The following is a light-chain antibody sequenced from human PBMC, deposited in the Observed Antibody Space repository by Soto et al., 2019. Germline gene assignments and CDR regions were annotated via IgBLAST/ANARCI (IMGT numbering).Light chain of an antibody. V-gene: IGKV1-5*03. J-gene: IGKJ1*01. Sequence: DIQMTQSPSTLSASVGDRVTITCRDSQSISSYLAWYKQKPGKAPKLLIYKASNLESGVPSRFSGSVSGTEVTLTISSVQPDDFAADYGQLYNTYATFGHGTKVEIK. CDR1: QSISSY. CDR2: KAS. CDR3: QLYNTYAT.